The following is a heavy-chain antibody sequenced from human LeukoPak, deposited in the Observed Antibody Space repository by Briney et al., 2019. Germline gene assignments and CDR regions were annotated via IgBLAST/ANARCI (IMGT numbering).Heavy chain of an antibody. CDR2: ISHSGTDI. J-gene: IGHJ3*02. CDR3: VSGNDPDSVWRTYRLDAFDI. D-gene: IGHD3-16*02. Sequence: PGGSLRLSCTASGYTFSDYRVSWVRHVAGKGLEWLSYISHSGTDIFYADSVQGRFTISRDNARNSLFLQMNNLRAEDTALYYCVSGNDPDSVWRTYRLDAFDIWGQGTMVIVSS. V-gene: IGHV3-21*01. CDR1: GYTFSDYR.